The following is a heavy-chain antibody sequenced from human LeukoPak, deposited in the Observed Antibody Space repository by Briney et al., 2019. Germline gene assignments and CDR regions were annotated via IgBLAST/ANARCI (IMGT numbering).Heavy chain of an antibody. CDR2: IYSGGTT. V-gene: IGHV3-53*01. D-gene: IGHD3-22*01. Sequence: GGSLRLSCAASGFTVSGNYMSWVCQAPGKGLEWVSLIYSGGTTYYADSVKGRFTISRDNSKNTLYLQMNSLRAEDTAVYYCARSSERKYYFDYWGQGTLVTVSS. CDR1: GFTVSGNY. CDR3: ARSSERKYYFDY. J-gene: IGHJ4*02.